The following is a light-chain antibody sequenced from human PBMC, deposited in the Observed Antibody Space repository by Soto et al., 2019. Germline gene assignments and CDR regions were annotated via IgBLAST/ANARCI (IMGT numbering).Light chain of an antibody. J-gene: IGKJ1*01. Sequence: ELVLTQSPATLSLSPGESATLSCRASQSVSSYLAWYQQKTCQAPRILIYDESNRATGIPARLSGSGSGTDLNLTISRLEPEDFAVYYCQKRSNWPQTFGQGTKVDIK. CDR2: DES. CDR3: QKRSNWPQT. CDR1: QSVSSY. V-gene: IGKV3-11*01.